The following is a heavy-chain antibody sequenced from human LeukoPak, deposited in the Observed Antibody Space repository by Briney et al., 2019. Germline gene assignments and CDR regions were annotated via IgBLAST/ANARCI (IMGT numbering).Heavy chain of an antibody. CDR1: GFTFSSYA. J-gene: IGHJ6*02. Sequence: PGRSLRLSCAASGFTFSSYAMHWVRQAPGKGLEWVAVISYDGSNKYYADSVKGRFTISRDNSKNTLYLQMNSLRAEDTAEYYCARDTKPVEGYGMGVWGQGTTVTVSS. CDR3: ARDTKPVEGYGMGV. CDR2: ISYDGSNK. V-gene: IGHV3-30-3*01.